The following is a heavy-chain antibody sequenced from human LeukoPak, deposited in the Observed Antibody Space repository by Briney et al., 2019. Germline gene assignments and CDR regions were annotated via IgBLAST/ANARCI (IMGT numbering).Heavy chain of an antibody. CDR2: IDFSGSP. D-gene: IGHD7-27*01. CDR3: GILLSTGNGGRGGVET. J-gene: IGHJ5*02. V-gene: IGHV4-39*01. Sequence: SETLSLTCSVSGVSLSSRTHWGWMRQPPGKGLEWIGSIDFSGSPHYNPSLMSRGIISFDTSKNESSLMLTSVTAADTAVYYAGILLSTGNGGRGGVETWGQGTLVTVSS. CDR1: GVSLSSRTH.